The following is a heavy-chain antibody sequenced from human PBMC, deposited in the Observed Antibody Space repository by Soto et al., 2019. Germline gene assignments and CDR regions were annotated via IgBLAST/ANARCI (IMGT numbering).Heavy chain of an antibody. Sequence: SETLSLTCAVSGGSISSGGYSWSWIRQPPGKGLEWIGYIYYSGSTNYNPSLKSRVTISVDTSKNQFSLKLSSVTAADTAVYYCARRGRYCSGGSCPYNWFDPWGQGTLVTVSS. D-gene: IGHD2-15*01. CDR2: IYYSGST. J-gene: IGHJ5*02. CDR3: ARRGRYCSGGSCPYNWFDP. V-gene: IGHV4-61*08. CDR1: GGSISSGGYS.